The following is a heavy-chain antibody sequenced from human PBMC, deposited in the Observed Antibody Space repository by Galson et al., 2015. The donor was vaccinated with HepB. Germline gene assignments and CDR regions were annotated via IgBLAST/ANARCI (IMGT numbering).Heavy chain of an antibody. CDR2: ISGNGGRA. V-gene: IGHV3-23*01. J-gene: IGHJ5*02. Sequence: SLRLSCAASGFSFSSYAMSWVRLAPGKGLEWVSGISGNGGRAIYADSVKGRFTISRDNSKNTLYMQMNSLRAEDTAVYYCAKGKSSDNLDWFDPWGQGTLVTVSS. CDR1: GFSFSSYA. D-gene: IGHD3-22*01. CDR3: AKGKSSDNLDWFDP.